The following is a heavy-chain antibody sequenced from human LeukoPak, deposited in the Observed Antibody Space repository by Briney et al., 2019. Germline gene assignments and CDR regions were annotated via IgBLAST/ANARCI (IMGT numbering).Heavy chain of an antibody. Sequence: AASVKVSCKASGYTFSSYTISWVRQAPGQGLEWMGGIIPIFGTANYAQKFQGRVTITTDESTSTAYMELSSLRSEDTAVYYCARARISVYPDYWGQGTLVTVSS. CDR1: GYTFSSYT. D-gene: IGHD5/OR15-5a*01. V-gene: IGHV1-69*05. CDR3: ARARISVYPDY. J-gene: IGHJ4*02. CDR2: IIPIFGTA.